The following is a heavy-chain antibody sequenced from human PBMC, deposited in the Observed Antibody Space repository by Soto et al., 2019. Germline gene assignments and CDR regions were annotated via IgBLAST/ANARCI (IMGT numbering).Heavy chain of an antibody. CDR1: GGSITSYY. D-gene: IGHD3-9*01. V-gene: IGHV4-59*08. CDR3: ARHNTDLGFDWYHMVD. CDR2: FYYTGST. Sequence: SETLSLTCTVSGGSITSYYWSWIRQPPGKGLEWIGYFYYTGSTDHNPSLTSRVTISVDTSKNQFSLKLSFVTAADTAVYYCARHNTDLGFDWYHMVDWGQGRLVTVSS. J-gene: IGHJ4*02.